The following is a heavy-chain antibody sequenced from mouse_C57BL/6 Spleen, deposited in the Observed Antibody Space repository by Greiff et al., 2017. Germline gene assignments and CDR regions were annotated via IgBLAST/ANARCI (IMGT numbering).Heavy chain of an antibody. CDR2: INPNNGGT. J-gene: IGHJ2*01. CDR1: GYTFTDYY. Sequence: EVQLQQSGPELVKPGASVKISCKASGYTFTDYYMNWVKQSHGKSLEWIGDINPNNGGTSYNQKFKGKATLTVDKSSSTAYMELRSLTSEDSAVYYCAKGLYGYGYFDYWGQGTTLTVSS. V-gene: IGHV1-26*01. CDR3: AKGLYGYGYFDY. D-gene: IGHD2-2*01.